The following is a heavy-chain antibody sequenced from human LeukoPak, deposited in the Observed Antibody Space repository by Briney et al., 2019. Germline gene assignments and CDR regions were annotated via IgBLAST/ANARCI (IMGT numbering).Heavy chain of an antibody. CDR1: GGSISSSSYY. V-gene: IGHV4-39*01. J-gene: IGHJ4*02. CDR3: ARVGYTSSWYSAFDY. D-gene: IGHD6-13*01. Sequence: SETLSLTCTVSGGSISSSSYYWGWIRQPPGKGLEWIGSIYYSGSTYYNPSLKSRVTISVDTSKNQFSLKLSSLTAADTAVYYCARVGYTSSWYSAFDYWGQGTLVTVSS. CDR2: IYYSGST.